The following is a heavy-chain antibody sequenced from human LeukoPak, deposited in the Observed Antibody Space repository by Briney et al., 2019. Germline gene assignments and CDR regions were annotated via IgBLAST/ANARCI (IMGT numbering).Heavy chain of an antibody. CDR3: ARGRYDVEYYYYYYGMDV. CDR1: GGTFSSYA. CDR2: IIPIFGTA. D-gene: IGHD3-16*01. Sequence: SVKVSCKASGGTFSSYAISWVRQAPGQGLEWMGGIIPIFGTANYAQKFQGRVTITADESTSTAYMELSSLRSEDTAVYYCARGRYDVEYYYYYYGMDVWGQGTTVTVSS. J-gene: IGHJ6*02. V-gene: IGHV1-69*13.